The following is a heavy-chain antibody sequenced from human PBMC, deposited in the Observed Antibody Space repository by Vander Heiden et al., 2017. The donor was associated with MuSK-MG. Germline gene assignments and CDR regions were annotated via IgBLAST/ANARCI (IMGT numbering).Heavy chain of an antibody. V-gene: IGHV3-9*03. CDR2: ISWNSGSI. CDR3: AKDIRPWGLRY. D-gene: IGHD3-16*01. Sequence: EVQLVESGGGLVQPGRSLRLSCAASGFTFDDYAMHWVRQAPGKGLEWVSGISWNSGSIGYADSVKGRFTISRDNAKNSLYLQMNSLRAEDMALYYCAKDIRPWGLRYWGQGTLVTVSS. J-gene: IGHJ4*02. CDR1: GFTFDDYA.